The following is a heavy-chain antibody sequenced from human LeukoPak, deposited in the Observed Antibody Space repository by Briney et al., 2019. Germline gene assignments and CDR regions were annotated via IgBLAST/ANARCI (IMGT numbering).Heavy chain of an antibody. V-gene: IGHV3-74*01. Sequence: PGGSLRLSCAASGFTFSSYWTHWVRQAPGKGLVWVSRINSDGTSTTYADSVKGRFTISRDNSKNTLYLQMNSLRAEDTAVYYCARVNRGDSFDIWGQGTLVTVSS. J-gene: IGHJ3*02. D-gene: IGHD2-21*02. CDR2: INSDGTST. CDR1: GFTFSSYW. CDR3: ARVNRGDSFDI.